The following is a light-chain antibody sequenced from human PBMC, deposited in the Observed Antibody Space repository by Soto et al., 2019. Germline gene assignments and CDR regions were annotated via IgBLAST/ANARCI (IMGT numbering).Light chain of an antibody. CDR3: QQYDNWPIT. Sequence: ERVMTQSPDTLSVSPGERATLSCRASQSVSSNLAWYQQKPGQAPRLFIYGASTRATAIPPRFSGSGSGTEFTLTISSLQSEDFAVYYCQQYDNWPITFGQGTRLEIK. V-gene: IGKV3-15*01. CDR1: QSVSSN. J-gene: IGKJ5*01. CDR2: GAS.